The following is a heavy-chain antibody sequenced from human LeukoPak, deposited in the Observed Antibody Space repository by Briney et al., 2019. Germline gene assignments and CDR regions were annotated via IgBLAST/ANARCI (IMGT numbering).Heavy chain of an antibody. J-gene: IGHJ5*02. V-gene: IGHV4-34*01. CDR3: ARGLLGP. D-gene: IGHD3-16*01. CDR2: INHSGST. Sequence: SETLSLTCTVSGSISSYYWSWIRQPPGKGLEWIGEINHSGSTNYNPSLKSRVTISVDTSKNQFSLKLSSVTAADTAVYYCARGLLGPWGQGTLVTVSS. CDR1: GSISSYY.